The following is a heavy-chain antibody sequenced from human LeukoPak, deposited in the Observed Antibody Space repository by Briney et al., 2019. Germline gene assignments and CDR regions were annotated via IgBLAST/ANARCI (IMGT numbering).Heavy chain of an antibody. CDR3: ARDRLGRGVSLDY. D-gene: IGHD3-10*01. CDR2: ISSSGSTI. J-gene: IGHJ4*02. CDR1: GFTVSSYE. Sequence: GGSLRLSCTASGFTVSSYEMNWVRQAPGKGLEWVSYISSSGSTIYYAVSVKGRFTISRDNAKNSLYLQMNSLRAEDTAVYYCARDRLGRGVSLDYWGQGTLVTVSS. V-gene: IGHV3-48*03.